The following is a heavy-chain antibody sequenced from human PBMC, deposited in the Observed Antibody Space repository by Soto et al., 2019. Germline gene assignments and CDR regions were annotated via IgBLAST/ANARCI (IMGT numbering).Heavy chain of an antibody. CDR3: ARGRYGDY. Sequence: QVHLVQSGAEVKKPGASVKVSCKGSGYGFTTYGITWVRQAPGQGLEWMAWISAHNGNTNYAQKLQGRVTVIRDTSTRPDYMELRSLRSDDTAVYYCARGRYGDYCGQGALGTVSS. CDR1: GYGFTTYG. D-gene: IGHD1-1*01. CDR2: ISAHNGNT. J-gene: IGHJ4*02. V-gene: IGHV1-18*01.